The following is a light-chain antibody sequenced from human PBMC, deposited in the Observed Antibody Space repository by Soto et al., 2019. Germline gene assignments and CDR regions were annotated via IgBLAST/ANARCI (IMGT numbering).Light chain of an antibody. CDR2: ASS. CDR3: QQYNNWPLT. Sequence: EVVMTQSPATLSVSPGERATLSCRASQSNSSNLAWYQQKPGQAPRLLIYASSTGATGIPARFSGSGSGTEFTLNIRSLQSEDVAVYYCQQYNNWPLTFGGGTKVEIK. J-gene: IGKJ4*01. CDR1: QSNSSN. V-gene: IGKV3-15*01.